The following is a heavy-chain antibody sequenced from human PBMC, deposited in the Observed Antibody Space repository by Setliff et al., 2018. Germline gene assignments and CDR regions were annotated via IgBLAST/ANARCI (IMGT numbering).Heavy chain of an antibody. D-gene: IGHD4-17*01. CDR2: ISGSGGST. CDR3: ARDLIDPDYGDYLSFYYYGMDV. CDR1: GFTFSSYA. J-gene: IGHJ6*02. V-gene: IGHV3-23*01. Sequence: PGGSLRLSCAASGFTFSSYAMSWVRQAPGKGLEWVSAISGSGGSTYYADSVKGRFTISRDNSKNTLYLQMNSLRAEDTAVYYCARDLIDPDYGDYLSFYYYGMDVWGQGTTVTVSS.